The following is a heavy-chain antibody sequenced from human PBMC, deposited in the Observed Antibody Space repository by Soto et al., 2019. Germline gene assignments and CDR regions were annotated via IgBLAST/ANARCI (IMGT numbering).Heavy chain of an antibody. Sequence: EVQLLESGGGLVQPGGSLRLSCAASGFTFSSYAMSWVRQAPGKGLEWVSAISGSGGSTYYADSVKGRFTISRDNSKNTLYLQMNSLRAEDTDVYYCAKDSEYCSSTSCSTIYYYYGMDVWGQGTTVTVSS. J-gene: IGHJ6*02. CDR3: AKDSEYCSSTSCSTIYYYYGMDV. V-gene: IGHV3-23*01. CDR1: GFTFSSYA. D-gene: IGHD2-2*01. CDR2: ISGSGGST.